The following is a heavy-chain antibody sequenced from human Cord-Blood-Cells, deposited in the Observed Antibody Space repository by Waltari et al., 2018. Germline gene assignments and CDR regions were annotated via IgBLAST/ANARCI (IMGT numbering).Heavy chain of an antibody. V-gene: IGHV1-69*01. J-gene: IGHJ1*01. CDR3: ARDLDEDGSGSLAPFQH. D-gene: IGHD3-10*01. CDR1: GGTFSSYA. Sequence: QVQLVQSGAEVKQPGASVKVSCKASGGTFSSYAISWVRQAPGQGLWWMGGIIPIFGTANDAQKFQGRVTITADESTSTAYMELSSLRSEDTAVYYCARDLDEDGSGSLAPFQHWGQGTLVTVSS. CDR2: IIPIFGTA.